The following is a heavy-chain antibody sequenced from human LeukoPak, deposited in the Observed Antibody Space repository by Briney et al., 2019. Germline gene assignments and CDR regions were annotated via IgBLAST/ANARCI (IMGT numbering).Heavy chain of an antibody. CDR2: IYRGGNT. CDR1: GVTVSSNY. V-gene: IGHV3-53*03. CDR3: ARAKRNGFDI. Sequence: GGSLRLSCAASGVTVSSNYMSWVRQAPGKGLEWVSVIYRGGNTYYADSVKGRFTISRDNAKNSLYLQMNSLRAEDTAVYYCARAKRNGFDIWGQGTMVTVSS. J-gene: IGHJ3*02.